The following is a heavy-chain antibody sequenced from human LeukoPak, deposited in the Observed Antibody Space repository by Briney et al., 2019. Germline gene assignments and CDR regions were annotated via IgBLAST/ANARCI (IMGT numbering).Heavy chain of an antibody. Sequence: GRSLRLSCAASGFTFSSYAMHWVRQAPGKGLEWVAVISYDGSNKYYADSVKGRFTISRDNSKNTLYLQMNSLRAEGTAVYYCARDPDYWGQGTLVTVSS. V-gene: IGHV3-30-3*01. CDR3: ARDPDY. J-gene: IGHJ4*02. CDR1: GFTFSSYA. CDR2: ISYDGSNK.